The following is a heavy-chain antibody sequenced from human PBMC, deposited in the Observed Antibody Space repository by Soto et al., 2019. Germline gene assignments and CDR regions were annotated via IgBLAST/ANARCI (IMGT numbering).Heavy chain of an antibody. V-gene: IGHV5-10-1*01. D-gene: IGHD3-22*01. Sequence: PGESLKISCKGSGYSSTSYWISWVRQMPGKGLEWMGRIDPSDSYTNYSPSFQGHVTISADKSISTAYLQWSSLKASDTAMYYCARTLYYDSRGGAFDIWGQGTMVTVSS. CDR1: GYSSTSYW. J-gene: IGHJ3*02. CDR2: IDPSDSYT. CDR3: ARTLYYDSRGGAFDI.